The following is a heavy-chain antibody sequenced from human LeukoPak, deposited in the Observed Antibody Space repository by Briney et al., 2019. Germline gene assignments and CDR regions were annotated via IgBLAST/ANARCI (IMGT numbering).Heavy chain of an antibody. CDR1: GYKFTNYW. V-gene: IGHV5-51*01. CDR2: VYPADSDT. J-gene: IGHJ4*02. Sequence: GESLKISCRGSGYKFTNYWIAWVRQMPGKGLEWMGIVYPADSDTRYSPSFQGQVTMSADKSISTAYLQWNSLKASDTAMYYCARQDIAARPPDAYWGQGTLVTVSS. CDR3: ARQDIAARPPDAY. D-gene: IGHD6-6*01.